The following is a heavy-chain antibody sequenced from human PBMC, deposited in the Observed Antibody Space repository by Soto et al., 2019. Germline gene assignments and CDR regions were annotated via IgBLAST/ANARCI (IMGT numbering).Heavy chain of an antibody. CDR3: VSGLRFLEWLLLGPPFDY. CDR2: ISGSGGST. V-gene: IGHV3-23*01. CDR1: GFTFSSYA. Sequence: PGGSLRLSCAASGFTFSSYAMSWVRQPPGKGLEWVSAISGSGGSTYYADSVKGRFPISKDNSKNPLYLQMNSLRAEDTAVYYCVSGLRFLEWLLLGPPFDYWGQGTLVTVSS. D-gene: IGHD3-3*01. J-gene: IGHJ4*02.